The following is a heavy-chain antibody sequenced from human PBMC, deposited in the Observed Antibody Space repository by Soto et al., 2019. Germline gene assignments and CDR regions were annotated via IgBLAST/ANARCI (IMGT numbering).Heavy chain of an antibody. D-gene: IGHD3-3*01. CDR3: ARWWSGSRQGFDP. Sequence: QVQLQESGPGLVKPSQTLSLTCTVSGGSISSGDYYWSWIRQHPGKGLEWIGYIYYSGSTYYNPSXXXRXXISVDTSKNQFSLKLSSVTAAGTAVYYCARWWSGSRQGFDPWGQGTLVTVSS. J-gene: IGHJ5*02. V-gene: IGHV4-31*03. CDR1: GGSISSGDYY. CDR2: IYYSGST.